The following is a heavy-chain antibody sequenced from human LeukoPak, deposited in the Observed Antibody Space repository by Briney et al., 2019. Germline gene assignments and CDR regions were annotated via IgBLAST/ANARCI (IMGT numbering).Heavy chain of an antibody. J-gene: IGHJ3*02. CDR1: GFTVSSNY. CDR2: IYSGGST. D-gene: IGHD2-15*01. V-gene: IGHV3-66*02. CDR3: ASTIVVVVAASEAFDI. Sequence: GGSLRLSCAASGFTVSSNYMSWVRQAPGKGLEWVSVIYSGGSTYYADSAKGRFTISRDNSKNTLYLQMNSLRAEDTAVYYCASTIVVVVAASEAFDIWGQGTMVTVSS.